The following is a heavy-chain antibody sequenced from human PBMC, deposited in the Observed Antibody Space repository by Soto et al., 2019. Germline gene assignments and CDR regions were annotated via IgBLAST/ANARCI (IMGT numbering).Heavy chain of an antibody. Sequence: EVQLVESGGGLVQPGRSLRLSCAASGFTFDDYAMHWVRQAPGKGLEWVSGISWNSGSIGYADSVKGRFTISRDNAKNSLYLQMNSLRAEDTALHYCAKAAPIGYCSGGSCYPLDYWGQGTLVTVSS. CDR2: ISWNSGSI. D-gene: IGHD2-15*01. CDR1: GFTFDDYA. CDR3: AKAAPIGYCSGGSCYPLDY. V-gene: IGHV3-9*01. J-gene: IGHJ4*02.